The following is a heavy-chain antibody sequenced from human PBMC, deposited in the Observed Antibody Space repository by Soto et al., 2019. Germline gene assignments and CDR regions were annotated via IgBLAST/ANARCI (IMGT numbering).Heavy chain of an antibody. J-gene: IGHJ4*02. Sequence: QLQLQESGSGLVKPSQTLSLTCAVSGGSISSGDCSWRWIRQPPGKGMEWIGYIYHSGSTYYNPSLKSRVTITVDRSKNQFYLKFTSASAAHTAVYYCARILLYGGSTWPFDYWGQGTLVTVSS. CDR1: GGSISSGDCS. CDR3: ARILLYGGSTWPFDY. CDR2: IYHSGST. D-gene: IGHD2-15*01. V-gene: IGHV4-30-2*01.